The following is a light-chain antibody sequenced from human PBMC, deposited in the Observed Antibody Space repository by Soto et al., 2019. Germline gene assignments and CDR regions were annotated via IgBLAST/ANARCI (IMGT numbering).Light chain of an antibody. Sequence: EIVMPQSPATLSVSPGESATLSCRASQSISSHLAWYQQKPGQAPRLLIHGASTRATGIPARFSGSGSGTEFTLVISSLQSEDFAVYYCQQYHYWWAFGQGTKVEIK. J-gene: IGKJ1*01. V-gene: IGKV3-15*01. CDR3: QQYHYWWA. CDR2: GAS. CDR1: QSISSH.